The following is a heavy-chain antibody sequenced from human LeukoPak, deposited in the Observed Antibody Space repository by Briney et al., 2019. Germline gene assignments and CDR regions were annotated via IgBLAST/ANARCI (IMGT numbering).Heavy chain of an antibody. CDR2: INPNSGGT. CDR1: GYTFTSYY. J-gene: IGHJ4*02. D-gene: IGHD3-3*01. Sequence: ASVKVSCKASGYTFTSYYIHWVRQAPGQGLEWMGWINPNSGGTNYAQKFQGWVTMTRDTSISTAYMELNWLKSDDTAVYFCARGAATYYDFWSGYSLSSDYWGQGTLVTVSS. CDR3: ARGAATYYDFWSGYSLSSDY. V-gene: IGHV1-2*04.